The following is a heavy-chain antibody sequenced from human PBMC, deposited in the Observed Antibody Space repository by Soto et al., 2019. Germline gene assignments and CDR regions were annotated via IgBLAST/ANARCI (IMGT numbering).Heavy chain of an antibody. CDR3: ARRGWPGIAVAGTLSGAWVDY. J-gene: IGHJ4*02. Sequence: QLQLQESGPGLVKPSETLSLTCTVSGGSISSSSYYWGWIRQPPGKGLEWIGSIYYSGSTYYNPSLKSRVTISVDTSKNQFSLKLSSVTAADTAVYYCARRGWPGIAVAGTLSGAWVDYWGQGTLVTVSS. V-gene: IGHV4-39*01. CDR2: IYYSGST. D-gene: IGHD6-19*01. CDR1: GGSISSSSYY.